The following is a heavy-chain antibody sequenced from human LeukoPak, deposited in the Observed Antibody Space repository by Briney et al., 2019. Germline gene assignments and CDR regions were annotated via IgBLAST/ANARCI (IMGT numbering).Heavy chain of an antibody. Sequence: SVKVSCKASGGTFSSYAISWVRQAPGQGFEGLGGFIPIFGTANYAQKFQGRVTITADESTSTAYMELSSLRSDDTAVYYCARDSSGYSSGWYPDYWGQGTLVTVTS. D-gene: IGHD6-19*01. J-gene: IGHJ4*02. CDR2: FIPIFGTA. CDR1: GGTFSSYA. CDR3: ARDSSGYSSGWYPDY. V-gene: IGHV1-69*13.